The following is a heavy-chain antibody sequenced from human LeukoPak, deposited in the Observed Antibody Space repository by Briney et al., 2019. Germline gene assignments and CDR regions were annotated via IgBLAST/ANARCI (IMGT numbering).Heavy chain of an antibody. Sequence: GGSLRLSCAASGFTFSSYSMNWVRQAPGKGLEWVSCISSNSSYICYADSIKGRFTISRDNAKNSLYLQMNSLRAEDTAVYYCARDLGQLGSIGWFDPWGQGTLVTVSS. D-gene: IGHD6-6*01. CDR2: ISSNSSYI. CDR1: GFTFSSYS. V-gene: IGHV3-21*01. CDR3: ARDLGQLGSIGWFDP. J-gene: IGHJ5*02.